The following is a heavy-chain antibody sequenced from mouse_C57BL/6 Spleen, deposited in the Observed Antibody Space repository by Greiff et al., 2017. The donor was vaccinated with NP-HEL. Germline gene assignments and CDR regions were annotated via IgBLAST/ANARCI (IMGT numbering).Heavy chain of an antibody. CDR1: AYTFTSYW. D-gene: IGHD2-1*01. V-gene: IGHV1-55*01. CDR3: ARGIYYDYYAMDY. J-gene: IGHJ4*01. CDR2: IYPGRGST. Sequence: QVQLQQPGAELVKPGASVKMSCKASAYTFTSYWITWVKQRPGQGLEWIGDIYPGRGSTNYNEKFKSKATLTVDTSSSTAYMQLSSLTSEDSAVYYCARGIYYDYYAMDYWGQGTSVTVSS.